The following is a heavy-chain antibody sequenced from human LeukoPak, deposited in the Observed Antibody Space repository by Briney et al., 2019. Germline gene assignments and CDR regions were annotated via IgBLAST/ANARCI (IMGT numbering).Heavy chain of an antibody. V-gene: IGHV3-33*06. J-gene: IGHJ4*02. CDR2: IWSDGGNK. Sequence: GGSLRLSCAASGFTFRSYGMHWVRQAPGKGLEWGAVIWSDGGNKKYADSVKGRFTISRDNSKNTLYLQMNSLRAEDTAVYYCAKEQVATIFDYWGQGTLVTVSS. D-gene: IGHD5-24*01. CDR1: GFTFRSYG. CDR3: AKEQVATIFDY.